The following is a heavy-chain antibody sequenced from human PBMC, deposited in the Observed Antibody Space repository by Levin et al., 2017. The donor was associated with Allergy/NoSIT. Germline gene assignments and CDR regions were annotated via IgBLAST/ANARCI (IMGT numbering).Heavy chain of an antibody. CDR2: ILYDGSKK. D-gene: IGHD5-18*01. CDR1: GFSFSNFA. V-gene: IGHV3-30*04. CDR3: ARGDSVEPTMDEAFEVGFEY. Sequence: GGSLRLSCAASGFSFSNFAMHWVRQAPGKGLEWVAVILYDGSKKYYADSVKGRFTISRDNTKNTLYLQMNSLRDEETAVYFCARGDSVEPTMDEAFEVGFEYWGQGTLVTVSS. J-gene: IGHJ4*02.